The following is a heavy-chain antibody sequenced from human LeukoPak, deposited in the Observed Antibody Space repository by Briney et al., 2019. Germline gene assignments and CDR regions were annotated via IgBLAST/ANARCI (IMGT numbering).Heavy chain of an antibody. D-gene: IGHD3-22*01. V-gene: IGHV1-18*01. CDR1: GYTFTSYG. Sequence: GASVKVSCKASGYTFTSYGISWVRQAPGQGLEWMGWISAYNGNTNYAQKLQGRVTMTTDTSTNTAYMELRSLRSDDTAVYYCARAPLGSSGYYGDDYWGQGTLVTVSS. CDR2: ISAYNGNT. J-gene: IGHJ4*02. CDR3: ARAPLGSSGYYGDDY.